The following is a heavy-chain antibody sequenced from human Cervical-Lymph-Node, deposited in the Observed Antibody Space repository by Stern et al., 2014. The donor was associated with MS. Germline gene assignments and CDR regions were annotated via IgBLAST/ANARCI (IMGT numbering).Heavy chain of an antibody. Sequence: VQLEESGGGLVKPGGSLRLSCAASGVSFSPYYMTWIRQAPGKGPEWVAHISSSGSTMQYGDSVKGRFTISRDNAKNLMYLLMDSPRADDTAVYYCARGGRGTSYFWQYWGQGTLVTVSS. J-gene: IGHJ4*02. CDR1: GVSFSPYY. D-gene: IGHD1-26*01. CDR2: ISSSGSTM. CDR3: ARGGRGTSYFWQY. V-gene: IGHV3-11*01.